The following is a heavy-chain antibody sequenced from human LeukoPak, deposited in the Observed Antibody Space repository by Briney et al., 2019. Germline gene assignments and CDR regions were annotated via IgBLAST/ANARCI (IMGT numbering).Heavy chain of an antibody. CDR1: GGSIDNYY. D-gene: IGHD6-19*01. CDR2: VHSTGRT. CDR3: ARRANGWGYFDL. Sequence: SETLSLTCSVSGGSIDNYYWTWIRQPAGKGLEWIGRVHSTGRTTFNPSLMSRVTMSVDTSKNQFSVTLTSVTAADTAVYYCARRANGWGYFDLWGRGTLVIVSS. V-gene: IGHV4-4*07. J-gene: IGHJ2*01.